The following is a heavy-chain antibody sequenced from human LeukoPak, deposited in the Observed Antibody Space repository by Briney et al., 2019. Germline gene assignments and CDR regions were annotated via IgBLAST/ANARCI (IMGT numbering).Heavy chain of an antibody. J-gene: IGHJ4*02. CDR1: GYTFTSYD. D-gene: IGHD1-26*01. CDR3: AREVGYFDY. CDR2: IIPIFGTA. Sequence: ASVKVSCKASGYTFTSYDINWVRQATGQGLEWMGGIIPIFGTANYAQKFQGRVTITTDESTSTAYMELSSLRSEDTAVYYCAREVGYFDYWGQGTLVTVSS. V-gene: IGHV1-69*05.